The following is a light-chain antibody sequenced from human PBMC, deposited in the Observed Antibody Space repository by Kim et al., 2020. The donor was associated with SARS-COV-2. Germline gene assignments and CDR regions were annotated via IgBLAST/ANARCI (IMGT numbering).Light chain of an antibody. Sequence: AIQLTQSPSSLSASVGDRVTITCRASQDIASDLAWYLQRPGAPPRVLMYGASGLDSGVPSRFHGSGSGTDFTLTISSLQPEDFATYFCQQFSEYPLTFGGGTKVDIK. CDR2: GAS. V-gene: IGKV1D-13*01. CDR3: QQFSEYPLT. CDR1: QDIASD. J-gene: IGKJ4*01.